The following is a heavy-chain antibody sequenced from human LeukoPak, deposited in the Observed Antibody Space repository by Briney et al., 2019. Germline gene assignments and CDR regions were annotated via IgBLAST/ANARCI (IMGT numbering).Heavy chain of an antibody. CDR1: GFTFSSYG. D-gene: IGHD1-1*01. V-gene: IGHV3-30*02. J-gene: IGHJ3*02. Sequence: GGSLRLSCAASGFTFSSYGMHWVRQAPGKGLEWVAFIRYDGSNKYYADSVKGRFTISRDNSKNTLYLQMNSLRAEDTAVYYCTDPGGYIPDPNLIHHDAFDIWGQGTMVTVSS. CDR3: TDPGGYIPDPNLIHHDAFDI. CDR2: IRYDGSNK.